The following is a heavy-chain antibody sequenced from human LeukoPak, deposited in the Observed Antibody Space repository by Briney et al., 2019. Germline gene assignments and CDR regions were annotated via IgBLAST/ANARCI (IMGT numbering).Heavy chain of an antibody. CDR3: ARDPLDYNDGSDYEVARN. Sequence: GGSLRLSCAASGFIFSRYAMTWVRQAPGKGLEWVSSINSTGNYISYADSVKGRFTISRDDAKNSLFLHMTNLKVDDTAMYYCARDPLDYNDGSDYEVARNWGQGTLVTVS. D-gene: IGHD3-22*01. CDR2: INSTGNYI. V-gene: IGHV3-21*01. CDR1: GFIFSRYA. J-gene: IGHJ4*02.